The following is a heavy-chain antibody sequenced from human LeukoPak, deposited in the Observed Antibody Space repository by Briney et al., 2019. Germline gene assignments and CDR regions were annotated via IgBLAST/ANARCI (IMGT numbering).Heavy chain of an antibody. J-gene: IGHJ4*02. CDR2: MNPNSGDT. CDR1: GYTSTSYE. Sequence: ASVKVSCKASGYTSTSYEINWVRQATGQGLEWMGWMNPNSGDTAYAQKFQGRITMTRTTSINTAYMELSSLRSEDTAVYYCARGLGTYDSTELTWPMISFWGQGTVVTVSS. V-gene: IGHV1-8*01. D-gene: IGHD3-22*01. CDR3: ARGLGTYDSTELTWPMISF.